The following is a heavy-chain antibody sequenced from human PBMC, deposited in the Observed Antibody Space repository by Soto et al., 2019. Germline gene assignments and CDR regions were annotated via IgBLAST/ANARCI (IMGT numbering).Heavy chain of an antibody. CDR1: GFTFSSYA. J-gene: IGHJ2*01. V-gene: IGHV3-23*01. CDR2: ISGSGGST. D-gene: IGHD3-3*01. Sequence: EVQLLESGGGLVQPGGSLRLSCAASGFTFSSYAMSWVRQAPGKGLGWVPAISGSGGSTYYEDSVKGRFTISRENSKNTLYLQMNSLRAEDTAVYYCAKGAGITIFGVVYWYFDLWGRGTLVTVSS. CDR3: AKGAGITIFGVVYWYFDL.